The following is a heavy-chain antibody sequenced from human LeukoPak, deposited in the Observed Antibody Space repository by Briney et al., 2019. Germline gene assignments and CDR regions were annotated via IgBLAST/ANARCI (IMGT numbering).Heavy chain of an antibody. CDR1: GGSFSGYY. CDR2: INHSGST. Sequence: SETLSLTCAVYGGSFSGYYWSWIRQPPGKGLGWIGEINHSGSTNYNPSLKSRVAISVDTSKNQFSLKLSSVTAADTAVYYCARGLVVVPAAKWNWFDPWGQGTLVTVSS. CDR3: ARGLVVVPAAKWNWFDP. J-gene: IGHJ5*02. D-gene: IGHD2-2*01. V-gene: IGHV4-34*01.